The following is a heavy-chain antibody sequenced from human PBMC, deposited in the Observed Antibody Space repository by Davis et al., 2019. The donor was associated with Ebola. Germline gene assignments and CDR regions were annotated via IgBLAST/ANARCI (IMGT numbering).Heavy chain of an antibody. Sequence: SETLSPTFPALGGSFSGYYWSWIRQPPGKGLEWIGEINHSGSTNYNPSLKSRVTISVDTSKNQFSLKLSSVTAADTAVYYCARVVFVAGATPSWYFDLWGRGTLVTVSP. CDR1: GGSFSGYY. CDR3: ARVVFVAGATPSWYFDL. V-gene: IGHV4-34*01. CDR2: INHSGST. D-gene: IGHD2-15*01. J-gene: IGHJ2*01.